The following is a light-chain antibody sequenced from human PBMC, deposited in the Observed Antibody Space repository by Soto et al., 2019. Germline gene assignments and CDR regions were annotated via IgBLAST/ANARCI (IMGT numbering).Light chain of an antibody. J-gene: IGKJ2*01. CDR2: AAS. CDR3: QQHASSVVYT. V-gene: IGKV3-20*01. Sequence: EIVLTQSPGTLSLSPGETATLSCRASQSLTTRYLAWYQQKPGQAPRLLIYAASTRATGTPDRFSGSGSGTDFPLTISSLEPEDVAVYFCQQHASSVVYTFGQGTKLEIK. CDR1: QSLTTRY.